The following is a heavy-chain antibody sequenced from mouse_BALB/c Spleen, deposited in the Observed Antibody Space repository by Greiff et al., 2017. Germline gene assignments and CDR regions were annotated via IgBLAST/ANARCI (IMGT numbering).Heavy chain of an antibody. CDR1: GFTFSSYA. CDR3: ARYYGSSPDWYFDV. J-gene: IGHJ1*01. Sequence: EVKVVESGGGLVKPGGSLKLSCAASGFTFSSYAMSWVRQTPEKRLEWVASISSGGSTYYPDSVKGRFTISRDNARNILYLQMSSLRSEDTAMYYCARYYGSSPDWYFDVWGAGTTVTVSS. V-gene: IGHV5-6-5*01. CDR2: ISSGGST. D-gene: IGHD1-1*01.